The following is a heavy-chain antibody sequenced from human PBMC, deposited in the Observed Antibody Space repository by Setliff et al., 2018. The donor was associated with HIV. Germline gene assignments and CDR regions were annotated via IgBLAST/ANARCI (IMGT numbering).Heavy chain of an antibody. CDR2: VYHSGST. CDR3: ARAPPGIQNDAFDV. V-gene: IGHV4-38-2*02. J-gene: IGHJ3*01. Sequence: SETLSLTCTVSGYSISSDYYWGWIRQPPGKGLEWIGNVYHSGSTYYNPSLKSRVNISVATSKNQLSRRLTSVTAADPAVYYCARAPPGIQNDAFDVWGQGTMVTVSS. CDR1: GYSISSDYY.